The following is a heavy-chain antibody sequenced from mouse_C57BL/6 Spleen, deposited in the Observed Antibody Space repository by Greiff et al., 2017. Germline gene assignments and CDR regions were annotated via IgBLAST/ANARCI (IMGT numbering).Heavy chain of an antibody. D-gene: IGHD1-1*01. CDR1: GYTFPSYW. V-gene: IGHV1-53*01. J-gene: IGHJ3*01. Sequence: VQLQQSGTELVKPGASVKLSCKASGYTFPSYWMHWVKQRPGQGLEWIGNINPSNGGTNYNEKFKSKATLTVDKSSSTAYMQLSSLTSEDSAVYYCARGSYSSSLPWFAYWGQGTLVTVSA. CDR2: INPSNGGT. CDR3: ARGSYSSSLPWFAY.